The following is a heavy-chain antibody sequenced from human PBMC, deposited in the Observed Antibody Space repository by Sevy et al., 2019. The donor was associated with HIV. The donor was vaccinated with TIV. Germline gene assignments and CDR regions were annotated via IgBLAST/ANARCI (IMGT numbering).Heavy chain of an antibody. Sequence: ASVKVSCKASGGTFSSYAISWVRQAPGQGLEWMGGIIPIFGTANYAQKFQGRVTITADESTSTAYMELSSLRSEDTAVYYCARDWGYCSSTSCYEDYYYGMDVWGQGTTVTVSS. CDR2: IIPIFGTA. D-gene: IGHD2-2*01. CDR3: ARDWGYCSSTSCYEDYYYGMDV. J-gene: IGHJ6*02. CDR1: GGTFSSYA. V-gene: IGHV1-69*13.